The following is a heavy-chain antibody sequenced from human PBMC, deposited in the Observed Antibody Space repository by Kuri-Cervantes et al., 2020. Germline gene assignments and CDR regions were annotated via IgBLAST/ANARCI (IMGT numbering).Heavy chain of an antibody. CDR2: ISGSGGST. D-gene: IGHD3-10*01. J-gene: IGHJ6*02. CDR3: AKAGGGSGSYGDYYYYGMDV. CDR1: GFTVSSNY. Sequence: GGSLRLSCAASGFTVSSNYMSWVRQAPGKGLEWVSAISGSGGSTYYADSVKGRLTISRDNSKNTLYLQMNSLRAEDTAVYYCAKAGGGSGSYGDYYYYGMDVWGQGTTVTVSS. V-gene: IGHV3-23*01.